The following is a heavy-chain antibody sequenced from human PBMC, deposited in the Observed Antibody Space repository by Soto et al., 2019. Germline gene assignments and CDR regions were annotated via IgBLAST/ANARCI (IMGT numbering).Heavy chain of an antibody. CDR3: ARVGGGSINYYYYMDV. V-gene: IGHV4-59*01. J-gene: IGHJ6*03. Sequence: PSETLSLTCTVSGGSISSYYWSWIRQPPGKGLEWIGYIYYSGSTNYNPSLKSRVTISVDTSKNQFSLKLSSVTAADTAVYYCARVGGGSINYYYYMDVWGKGTTVTVSS. D-gene: IGHD2-15*01. CDR1: GGSISSYY. CDR2: IYYSGST.